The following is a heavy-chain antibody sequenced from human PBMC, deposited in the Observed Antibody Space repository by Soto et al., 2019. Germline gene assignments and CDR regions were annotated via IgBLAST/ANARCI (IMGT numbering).Heavy chain of an antibody. CDR3: ARLGSSGWYQGSYFDY. CDR2: ILYSGSI. CDR1: GGSITRNNHY. D-gene: IGHD6-19*01. J-gene: IGHJ4*02. Sequence: QLQLQESGPGLVKPSETLSLTCTVSGGSITRNNHYWGWIRQSPGKGLEWIGSILYSGSINYNPSLKSRVTISVETPKNQFSLKMSSVTAADTAVYYCARLGSSGWYQGSYFDYWGQGTLVTVSS. V-gene: IGHV4-39*01.